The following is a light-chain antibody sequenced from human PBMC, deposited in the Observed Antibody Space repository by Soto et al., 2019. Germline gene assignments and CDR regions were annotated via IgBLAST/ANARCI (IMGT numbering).Light chain of an antibody. J-gene: IGLJ3*02. V-gene: IGLV2-23*01. Sequence: QSVRTQPASVSGSPGQSITISCTGTSSDIGNYNLVSWYQQYPGKAPKLIIYEGFKRPSGVSDRFSGSKLGNKASLAITGLQAEEEGDYYCFFYATNTTFWAFCGGTELTVI. CDR1: SSDIGNYNL. CDR2: EGF. CDR3: FFYATNTTFWA.